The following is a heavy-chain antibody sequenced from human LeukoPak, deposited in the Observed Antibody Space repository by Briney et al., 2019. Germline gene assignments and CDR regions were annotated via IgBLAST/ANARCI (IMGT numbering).Heavy chain of an antibody. Sequence: GASVKVSCKASGYTFTSYAMHWVRQAPGQRLEWMGWINAGNGNTKYSQKFQGRVTITRDTSASTAYMELSSLRSEDTAVYYCARDRADILTGYFPYYFDYWGQGTLVTVSS. CDR2: INAGNGNT. D-gene: IGHD3-9*01. CDR1: GYTFTSYA. J-gene: IGHJ4*02. V-gene: IGHV1-3*01. CDR3: ARDRADILTGYFPYYFDY.